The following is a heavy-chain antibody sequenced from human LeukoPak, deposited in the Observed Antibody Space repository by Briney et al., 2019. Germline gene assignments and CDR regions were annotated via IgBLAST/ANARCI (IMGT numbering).Heavy chain of an antibody. J-gene: IGHJ3*02. Sequence: GRSLRLSCVASGFTFSSYAMHWVRQAPGKGLEWVAVISYDGSNKYYADSVKGRFTISRDNSKNTLYLQMNSLRAEDTAVYYCARESVEDAFDIWGQGTMVTVSS. CDR3: ARESVEDAFDI. CDR2: ISYDGSNK. CDR1: GFTFSSYA. V-gene: IGHV3-30-3*01. D-gene: IGHD1-1*01.